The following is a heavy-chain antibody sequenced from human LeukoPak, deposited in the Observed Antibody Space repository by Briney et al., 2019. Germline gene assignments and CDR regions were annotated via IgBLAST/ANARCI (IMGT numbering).Heavy chain of an antibody. CDR2: ISAYNGNT. CDR3: ARDTVLPAGLYWFDP. Sequence: ASVKVSCKASGYTFTSYGISWVRQAPGQGLEWMGLISAYNGNTNYAQKLQGRVTMTTDTSTSTDYMELRSLRSDDTAVYYCARDTVLPAGLYWFDPWGQGTLVTVSS. D-gene: IGHD2-2*01. V-gene: IGHV1-18*01. CDR1: GYTFTSYG. J-gene: IGHJ5*02.